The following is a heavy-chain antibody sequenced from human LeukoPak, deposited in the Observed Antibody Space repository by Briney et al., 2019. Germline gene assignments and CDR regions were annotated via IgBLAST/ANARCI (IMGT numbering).Heavy chain of an antibody. J-gene: IGHJ6*03. CDR2: ISPNSGGT. Sequence: ASVKVSCKASGYTFTSYGISWVRQAPGQGLEWMGWISPNSGGTNYAQKFQGRVTMTRDTSIGTAYMELSRLRSDDTAVYYCARVGGSSSSSYYYYYMDVWGKGTTVTVSS. CDR3: ARVGGSSSSSYYYYYMDV. D-gene: IGHD6-6*01. CDR1: GYTFTSYG. V-gene: IGHV1-2*02.